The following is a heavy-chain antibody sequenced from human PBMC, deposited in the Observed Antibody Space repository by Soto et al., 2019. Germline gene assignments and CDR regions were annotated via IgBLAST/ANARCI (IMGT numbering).Heavy chain of an antibody. Sequence: SVKVSCKVSGGTFSNYAIDWVRLAPGHGLEWMGGIVPIFGTTYYTQKFQGRATIIADDSTTTAYLEMSGLRSEDTAIYYCVKGEYYYDSSGYYPFDYWGQGTLVTVSS. V-gene: IGHV1-69*13. CDR3: VKGEYYYDSSGYYPFDY. D-gene: IGHD3-22*01. J-gene: IGHJ4*02. CDR2: IVPIFGTT. CDR1: GGTFSNYA.